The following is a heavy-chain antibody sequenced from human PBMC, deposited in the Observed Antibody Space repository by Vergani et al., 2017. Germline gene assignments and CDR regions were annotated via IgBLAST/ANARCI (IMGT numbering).Heavy chain of an antibody. J-gene: IGHJ4*02. CDR1: GGSISSSSYY. CDR3: ASLPPGIAAAGSDY. V-gene: IGHV4-39*01. D-gene: IGHD6-13*01. Sequence: QLQLQESGPGLVKPSETLSLTCTVSGGSISSSSYYWGWIRQPPGKGLEWIGSIYYSGSTYYNPSLQSGVTISVDTSKNQFSLKLSSVTPADTAVYYCASLPPGIAAAGSDYWGQGTLVTVSS. CDR2: IYYSGST.